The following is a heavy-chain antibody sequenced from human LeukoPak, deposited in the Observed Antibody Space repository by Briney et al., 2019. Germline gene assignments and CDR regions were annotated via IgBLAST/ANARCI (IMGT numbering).Heavy chain of an antibody. J-gene: IGHJ6*03. Sequence: GGSLRLSCTASGFTFGSHAMSWVRQAAGKGLEWVSGIGGSGHSFHYADSVKGRFTVSRDNSRNILYLQMNSLSDEDTAVYYCAKDAYGGATFFYYMDVWGKGTTVTVSS. CDR1: GFTFGSHA. D-gene: IGHD2/OR15-2a*01. CDR3: AKDAYGGATFFYYMDV. CDR2: IGGSGHSF. V-gene: IGHV3-23*01.